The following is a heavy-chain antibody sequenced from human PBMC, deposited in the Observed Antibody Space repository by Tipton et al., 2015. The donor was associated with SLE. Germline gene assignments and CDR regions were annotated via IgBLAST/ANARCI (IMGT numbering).Heavy chain of an antibody. Sequence: TLSLTCTVSGGSISSSSYYWGWIRQPPGKGLGWVGSIYYSGSTYYNPSLKSRVTISVDTSKNQFSLKLSSVTAADTAVYYCVESYDFWSGPPDAFDIWGQGTMVTVSS. CDR2: IYYSGST. CDR1: GGSISSSSYY. D-gene: IGHD3-3*01. CDR3: VESYDFWSGPPDAFDI. V-gene: IGHV4-39*07. J-gene: IGHJ3*02.